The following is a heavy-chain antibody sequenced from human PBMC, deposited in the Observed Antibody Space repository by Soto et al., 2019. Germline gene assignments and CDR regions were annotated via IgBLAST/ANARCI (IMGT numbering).Heavy chain of an antibody. CDR3: ASPDYYGSGSHS. V-gene: IGHV4-34*01. CDR1: GGSFSGYY. J-gene: IGHJ4*02. D-gene: IGHD3-10*01. CDR2: INHSGST. Sequence: QVQLQQWGAGLLKPSETLSLTCAVYGGSFSGYYWSWIRQPPGKGLEWIGEINHSGSTKYNPSLKSRVTISVDTSKNQFSVKLCSVTAAVTAVYYCASPDYYGSGSHSWGQGTLVTVSS.